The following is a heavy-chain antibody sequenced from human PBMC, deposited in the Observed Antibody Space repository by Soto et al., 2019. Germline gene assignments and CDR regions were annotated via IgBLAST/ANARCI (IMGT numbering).Heavy chain of an antibody. J-gene: IGHJ6*02. V-gene: IGHV1-69*12. CDR3: ARGDATKIVVTTYYAMDV. CDR2: IIPVFGTP. CDR1: GGSLSNYG. Sequence: QVQLVQSGAEVKKPGSSVKVSCKASGGSLSNYGISWVRQAPGQGLEWMGAIIPVFGTPNYAQKFQDRVTIAADESTTTGYMEVRSRTSEDTAVYYCARGDATKIVVTTYYAMDVWGQGTTVTVSS. D-gene: IGHD3-22*01.